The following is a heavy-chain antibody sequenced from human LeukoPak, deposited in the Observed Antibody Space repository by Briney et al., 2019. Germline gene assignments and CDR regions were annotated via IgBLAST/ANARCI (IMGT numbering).Heavy chain of an antibody. Sequence: PGGSLRLSCAASGFTLSSYWMTWVRQAPGKGLEWVANIKQDGSEKYYVDSVKGRFTISRDNAKNSPYLQMNSLRAEDTAVYYCAREALELSLVGAHEDAFDIWGQGTMVTVSS. CDR1: GFTLSSYW. CDR2: IKQDGSEK. D-gene: IGHD1-26*01. CDR3: AREALELSLVGAHEDAFDI. J-gene: IGHJ3*02. V-gene: IGHV3-7*01.